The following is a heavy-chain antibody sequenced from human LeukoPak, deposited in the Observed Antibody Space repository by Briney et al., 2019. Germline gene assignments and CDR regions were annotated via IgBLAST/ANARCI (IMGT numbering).Heavy chain of an antibody. CDR3: ATDKYYTSLEY. CDR2: ISNSGDST. J-gene: IGHJ4*02. CDR1: GFTFSSYA. V-gene: IGHV3-23*01. D-gene: IGHD2-2*02. Sequence: GGSLRLSCAASGFTFSSYAMSWVRQAPGKGLEWVSAISNSGDSTYYADSVKGRFTISRDNSKTTLSLQMNSLRAEDTAVYYCATDKYYTSLEYWGQGTLVTVSS.